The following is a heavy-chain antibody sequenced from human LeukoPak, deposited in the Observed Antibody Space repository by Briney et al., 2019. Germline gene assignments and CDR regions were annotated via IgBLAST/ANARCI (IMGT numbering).Heavy chain of an antibody. CDR2: IYGSTSA. CDR1: GFTVGSNY. J-gene: IGHJ4*02. D-gene: IGHD4-17*01. CDR3: ARLNFGDDY. V-gene: IGHV3-66*01. Sequence: GGSLRLSCAASGFTVGSNYINWVRQAPGKGLEWVSLIYGSTSADYADSVKGRFTISRDTSMNTVYLQMNSLRAEDTAVYYCARLNFGDDYWGQGTLVTVSS.